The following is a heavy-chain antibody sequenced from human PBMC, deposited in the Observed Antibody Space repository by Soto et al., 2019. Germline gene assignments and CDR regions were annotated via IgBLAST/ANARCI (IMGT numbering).Heavy chain of an antibody. J-gene: IGHJ4*02. Sequence: ASVKVSCKASGYTFTGYYMHWVRQAPGQGLEWMGWINPSSGGTNYAQKFQGWVTMTRDTSISTAYMELSRLRSDDTAVYYCARGLSSSSWYRDWGQGTLVTVSS. V-gene: IGHV1-2*04. D-gene: IGHD6-13*01. CDR2: INPSSGGT. CDR1: GYTFTGYY. CDR3: ARGLSSSSWYRD.